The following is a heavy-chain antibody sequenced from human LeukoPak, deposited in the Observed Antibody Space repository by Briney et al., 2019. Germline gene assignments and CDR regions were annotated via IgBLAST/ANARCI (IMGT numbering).Heavy chain of an antibody. V-gene: IGHV4-39*07. CDR3: ARVSGYDWESFYDY. Sequence: SETLSLTCTVSGGSISSSTYFWGWIRQPPGKGLEWIGEINHSGSTNYNPSLKSRVTISVDTSKNQFSLKLSSVTAADTAMYYCARVSGYDWESFYDYWGQESLVTVSS. D-gene: IGHD5-12*01. CDR1: GGSISSSTYF. J-gene: IGHJ4*02. CDR2: INHSGST.